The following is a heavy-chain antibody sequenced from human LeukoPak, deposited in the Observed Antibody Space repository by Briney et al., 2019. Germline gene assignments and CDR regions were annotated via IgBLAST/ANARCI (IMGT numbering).Heavy chain of an antibody. CDR3: ARSPMTTVTTRPFDI. Sequence: SETLSLTRTVSGGSINSYYWSWVRQPPGKGLEWIGYIYYSGSTNYNPSLKSRVTISVDTSKNQFSLKLSSVTAADTAVYYCARSPMTTVTTRPFDIWGQGTMVTVSS. D-gene: IGHD4-17*01. V-gene: IGHV4-59*01. J-gene: IGHJ3*02. CDR2: IYYSGST. CDR1: GGSINSYY.